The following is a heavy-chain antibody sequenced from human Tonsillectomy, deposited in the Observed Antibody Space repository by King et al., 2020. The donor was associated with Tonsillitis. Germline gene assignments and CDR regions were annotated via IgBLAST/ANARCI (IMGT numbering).Heavy chain of an antibody. J-gene: IGHJ4*02. CDR2: FSGSGGST. D-gene: IGHD1-26*01. Sequence: VQLVESGGGLVQPGGSLRLSCAASGFTFSSYAMSWVRQASGKGLEWVSAFSGSGGSTFYAEAGKGRCTSSRDNSKNTLYLQMNSLRAEDTAVYYCAKRNRYSGSYYFDCWGQGTLVTVSS. CDR1: GFTFSSYA. V-gene: IGHV3-23*04. CDR3: AKRNRYSGSYYFDC.